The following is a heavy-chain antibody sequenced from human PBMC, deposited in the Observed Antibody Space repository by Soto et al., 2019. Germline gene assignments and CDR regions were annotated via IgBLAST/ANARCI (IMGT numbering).Heavy chain of an antibody. Sequence: QVQLQESGPGLVKPSQTLSLTCTVSGGSISSGGYYWSWIRQHPGKGLEWIGYIYYSGRTFYDPSLKSRVTISVDTSKNQFSLKLSSVTAADTAVYYCARVTRSYYYDSSGYYESPFDYWGQGTLVTVSS. CDR2: IYYSGRT. D-gene: IGHD3-22*01. J-gene: IGHJ4*02. CDR3: ARVTRSYYYDSSGYYESPFDY. V-gene: IGHV4-31*03. CDR1: GGSISSGGYY.